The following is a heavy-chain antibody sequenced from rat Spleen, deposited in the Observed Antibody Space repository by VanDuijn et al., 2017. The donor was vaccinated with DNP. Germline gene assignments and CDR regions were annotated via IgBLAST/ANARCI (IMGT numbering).Heavy chain of an antibody. J-gene: IGHJ4*01. CDR1: GFAFTNYD. CDR3: ARGSGGAMDA. V-gene: IGHV5-25*01. D-gene: IGHD1-1*01. CDR2: ISSSGGDT. Sequence: EVQLMESGGDLVQPGKSLKLSCVASGFAFTNYDMAWVRQAPTKGLEWVAAISSSGGDTFYLDSVKGRFTISRDNAILTLYLKMNSLQIDDTGTYYCARGSGGAMDAWGQGTSVTVSS.